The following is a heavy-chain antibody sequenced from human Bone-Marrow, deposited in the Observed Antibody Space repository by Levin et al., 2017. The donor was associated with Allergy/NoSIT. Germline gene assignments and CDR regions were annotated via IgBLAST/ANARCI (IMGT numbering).Heavy chain of an antibody. D-gene: IGHD5-12*01. Sequence: GESLKISCEGAGFSFSSYGMSWVRQAPGKGLEWVSSLSYGGSTYYADSVKGRFTISRDNSKSTMYLEMNSLRAEDAAVYYCAKGLYSGYGRPQIFDLWGQGTLVTVSS. J-gene: IGHJ4*02. CDR3: AKGLYSGYGRPQIFDL. CDR2: LSYGGST. CDR1: GFSFSSYG. V-gene: IGHV3-23*01.